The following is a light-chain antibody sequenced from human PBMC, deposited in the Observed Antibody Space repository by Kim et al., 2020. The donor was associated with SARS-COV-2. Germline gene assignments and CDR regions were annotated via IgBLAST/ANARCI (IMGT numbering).Light chain of an antibody. CDR3: LLYSGGVGV. CDR1: TGAVTSAFY. V-gene: IGLV7-43*01. J-gene: IGLJ3*02. Sequence: QTVVTQEPSLTVSPGETVTLTCASSTGAVTSAFYPNWFQQKPGQAPRALIYRTDNKHSWTPARFSGSPLGGKAALILSGVQPEDEAEYYCLLYSGGVGVFGGGTQLTVL. CDR2: RTD.